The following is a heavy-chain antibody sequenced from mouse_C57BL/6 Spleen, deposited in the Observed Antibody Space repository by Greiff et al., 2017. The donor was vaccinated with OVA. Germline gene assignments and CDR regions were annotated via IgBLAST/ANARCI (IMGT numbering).Heavy chain of an antibody. CDR2: IDPANGNT. D-gene: IGHD2-4*01. CDR3: ASGIYYDYDGFAY. CDR1: GFNIKNTY. V-gene: IGHV14-3*01. J-gene: IGHJ3*01. Sequence: EVQLQQSVAELVRPGASVKLSCTASGFNIKNTYMHWVKQRPEQGLEWIGRIDPANGNTKYAPKFQGKATITADTSSNTAYLQLSSLTSEDTAIYYCASGIYYDYDGFAYWGQGTLVTVSA.